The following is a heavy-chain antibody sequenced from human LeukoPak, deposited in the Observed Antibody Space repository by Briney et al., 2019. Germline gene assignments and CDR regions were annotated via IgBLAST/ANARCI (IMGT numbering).Heavy chain of an antibody. V-gene: IGHV4-59*08. CDR2: IYYSGST. Sequence: SETLSLTCPVSGGSISSYYWSWIRQPPGKGLEWIGYIYYSGSTNYNPSLKSRVTISVDTSKNQFSLKLSSVTAADTAVYYCARHGGVGWYYFAYWGQGTLVTVSS. J-gene: IGHJ4*02. D-gene: IGHD3-3*01. CDR1: GGSISSYY. CDR3: ARHGGVGWYYFAY.